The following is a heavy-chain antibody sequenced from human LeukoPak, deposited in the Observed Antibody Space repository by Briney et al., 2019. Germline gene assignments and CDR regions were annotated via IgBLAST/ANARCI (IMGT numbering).Heavy chain of an antibody. CDR1: GFAFSTYA. D-gene: IGHD3-16*01. J-gene: IGHJ6*02. Sequence: GGSLRLSCAASGFAFSTYAMSWVRQAPGKGLEWVASINHNGNVNYYVDSVKGRFTISRDNAKNSLYLQMSNLRAEDTAVYFCARGGGLDVWGQGATVTVSS. CDR3: ARGGGLDV. V-gene: IGHV3-7*03. CDR2: INHNGNVN.